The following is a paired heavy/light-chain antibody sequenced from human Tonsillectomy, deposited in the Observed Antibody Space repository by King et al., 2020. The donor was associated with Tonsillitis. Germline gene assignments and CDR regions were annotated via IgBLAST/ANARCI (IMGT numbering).Heavy chain of an antibody. CDR3: ARWFNSGWSDY. J-gene: IGHJ4*02. Sequence: QVRLLQSESEVKRSGASVRVSCRASGYTFNDYFLHWVRQAPGQGLEWMGWINPKTGDTNYAQKFEGRVTMTRDPSIRSVYMELIRLRSEDTAVYFCARWFNSGWSDYWGQGTLVTVSS. V-gene: IGHV1-2*02. CDR1: GYTFNDYF. D-gene: IGHD6-19*01. CDR2: INPKTGDT.
Light chain of an antibody. CDR2: DAS. Sequence: EVVLTQSPATLSLSPGERATLSCRASEPVSSYLGWYQQKPGQAPRLLISDASDRATGIPTRFSGSGSGTDFTLTISGLEPEDFAIYYCQQRSNWPYTYGQGTKLEIK. CDR3: QQRSNWPYT. V-gene: IGKV3-11*01. CDR1: EPVSSY. J-gene: IGKJ2*01.